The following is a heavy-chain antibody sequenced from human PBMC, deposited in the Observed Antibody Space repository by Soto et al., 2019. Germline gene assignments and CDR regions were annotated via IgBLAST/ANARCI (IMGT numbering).Heavy chain of an antibody. J-gene: IGHJ3*02. V-gene: IGHV3-23*01. CDR3: AKGTLRFLEWLYAFDI. D-gene: IGHD3-3*01. CDR2: ISGSGGST. CDR1: GFTFSSYA. Sequence: GGSLRLSCAASGFTFSSYAMSWVRQAPGKGLEWVSAISGSGGSTYYADSVKGRFTISRDNSKNTLYLQMNSLRAEDTAVYYCAKGTLRFLEWLYAFDIWGQGTMVTVSS.